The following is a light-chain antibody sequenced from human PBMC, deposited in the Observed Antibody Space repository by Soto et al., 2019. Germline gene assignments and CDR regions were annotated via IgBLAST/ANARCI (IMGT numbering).Light chain of an antibody. J-gene: IGLJ2*01. Sequence: QSALTQPPSASGSPGQSVTISCTGTSSDVGRYNFVSWYQQHPGKAPKLMIYEVTKRPSGVPDRFSGSKSGNTASLTVSGLQADDEADYYCASYAGSTSLFGGGTKVTV. CDR2: EVT. CDR1: SSDVGRYNF. V-gene: IGLV2-8*01. CDR3: ASYAGSTSL.